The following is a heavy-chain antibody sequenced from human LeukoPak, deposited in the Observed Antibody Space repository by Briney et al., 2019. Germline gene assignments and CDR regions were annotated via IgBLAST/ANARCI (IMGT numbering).Heavy chain of an antibody. D-gene: IGHD3-22*01. Sequence: ASVKVSCKASGYTFTSYGISWVRQAPGQGLEWMGWISAYNGNTNYAQKLQGRVTMTTDTSTSTAYMELRSLRSDDTAVYYCARDTDYHDSSGYFPIWGQGTMVTVSS. CDR1: GYTFTSYG. CDR3: ARDTDYHDSSGYFPI. V-gene: IGHV1-18*01. J-gene: IGHJ3*02. CDR2: ISAYNGNT.